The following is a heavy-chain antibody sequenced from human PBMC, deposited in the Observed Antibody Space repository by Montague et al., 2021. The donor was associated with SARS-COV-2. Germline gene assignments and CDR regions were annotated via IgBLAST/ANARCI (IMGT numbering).Heavy chain of an antibody. CDR1: GLTVNANF. CDR3: ASGLGYGDYGDY. J-gene: IGHJ4*02. D-gene: IGHD4-17*01. Sequence: SLRLSCAASGLTVNANFMTWVRQAPGKGLEWVSVIYAGGGTDYADSVKGRFTVSRDNSKNTLYLQMNSLRVDDTALYYCASGLGYGDYGDYWGQGTPVTVSS. CDR2: IYAGGGT. V-gene: IGHV3-53*01.